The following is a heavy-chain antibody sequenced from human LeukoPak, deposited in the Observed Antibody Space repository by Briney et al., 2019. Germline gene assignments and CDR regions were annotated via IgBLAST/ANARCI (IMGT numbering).Heavy chain of an antibody. D-gene: IGHD2-2*01. Sequence: SETLSLTCTVSGGSISSYYWSWIRQPPGKGLEWIGYIYYSGSTNYNPSLKSRVTISVDTSKNQFSLKLSSVTAADTAVYYCARPAQGLSSFDYWGQGTLVTVSS. CDR1: GGSISSYY. CDR3: ARPAQGLSSFDY. V-gene: IGHV4-59*08. CDR2: IYYSGST. J-gene: IGHJ4*02.